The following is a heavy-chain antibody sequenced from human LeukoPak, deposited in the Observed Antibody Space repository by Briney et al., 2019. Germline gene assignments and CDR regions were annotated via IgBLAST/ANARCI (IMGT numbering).Heavy chain of an antibody. V-gene: IGHV3-74*01. CDR1: GFTFSSYW. CDR2: INTDGSST. CDR3: AREYSSSPPPGFDY. J-gene: IGHJ4*02. D-gene: IGHD6-13*01. Sequence: PGGSLRLSCAASGFTFSSYWMHWVRQAPGKGLAWVSRINTDGSSTSYADSVKGRFTISRDNAKNTLYLQMNSLRAEDTAVYYCAREYSSSPPPGFDYWGQGTLVTVSS.